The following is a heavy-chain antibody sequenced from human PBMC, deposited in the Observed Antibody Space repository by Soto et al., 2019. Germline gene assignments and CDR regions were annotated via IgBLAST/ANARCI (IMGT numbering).Heavy chain of an antibody. Sequence: PSETLSLTCAVSGGSISSGGYSWGWIRQPPGKGLEWIGYIYHSGNTYYNPSLKSRVTISVDRSKNQFSLKLSSVTAADTAVYYCARVFSDSSSFFDPWGQGTLVTVSS. V-gene: IGHV4-30-2*01. CDR2: IYHSGNT. CDR1: GGSISSGGYS. J-gene: IGHJ5*02. D-gene: IGHD6-13*01. CDR3: ARVFSDSSSFFDP.